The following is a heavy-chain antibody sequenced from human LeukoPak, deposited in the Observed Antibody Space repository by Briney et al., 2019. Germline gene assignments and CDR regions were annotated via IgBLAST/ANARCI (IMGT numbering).Heavy chain of an antibody. Sequence: GGSLRLSCAASGFTFSSYAMSWVRQAPGKGLEWVSAISGSGGSTYYADSVKGRFTISRDNSKNTLYLQMNSLRAEDTAVYYCVNSADYYDSSGFDYWGQGTLVTVSS. J-gene: IGHJ4*02. CDR1: GFTFSSYA. CDR3: VNSADYYDSSGFDY. V-gene: IGHV3-23*01. D-gene: IGHD3-22*01. CDR2: ISGSGGST.